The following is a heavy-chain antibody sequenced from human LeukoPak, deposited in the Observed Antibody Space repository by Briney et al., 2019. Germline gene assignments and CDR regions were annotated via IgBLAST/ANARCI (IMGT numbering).Heavy chain of an antibody. CDR2: IWYDGSNK. Sequence: GRSLRLSCAASGCTFSSYGMHWVRQAPGKGLEWVAVIWYDGSNKYYADSVKGRFTISRDNSKNTLYLQMNSLRAEDTAVYYCAREPTRYNSSSLSSTFGGMDVWGQGTTVTVSS. CDR3: AREPTRYNSSSLSSTFGGMDV. D-gene: IGHD6-6*01. V-gene: IGHV3-33*01. CDR1: GCTFSSYG. J-gene: IGHJ6*02.